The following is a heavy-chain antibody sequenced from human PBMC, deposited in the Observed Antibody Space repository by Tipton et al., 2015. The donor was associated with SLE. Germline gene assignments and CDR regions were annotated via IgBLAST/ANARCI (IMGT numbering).Heavy chain of an antibody. J-gene: IGHJ4*02. CDR2: ISVYNGYT. V-gene: IGHV1-18*01. CDR3: ARVVVGAFDY. CDR1: GYTFIHKG. Sequence: QSGAEVKKPGASVKVSCKASGYTFIHKGISWVRQAPGQGLEFMGWISVYNGYTNYAQKFQGRVTLTTDTSTSIAYMELRSLRSDDTAVYYCARVVVGAFDYWGQGTLVTVSS. D-gene: IGHD2-15*01.